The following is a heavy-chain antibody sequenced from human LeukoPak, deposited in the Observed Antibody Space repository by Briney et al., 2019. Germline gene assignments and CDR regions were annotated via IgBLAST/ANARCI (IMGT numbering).Heavy chain of an antibody. V-gene: IGHV1-69*13. CDR3: ARESGGNTYSDAFDI. D-gene: IGHD4-23*01. CDR1: GGTFSSYA. J-gene: IGHJ3*02. CDR2: IIPIFGTA. Sequence: ASVKVSCKASGGTFSSYAISWVRRAPGQGLEWMGGIIPIFGTANYAQKFQGRVTITADESTSTAYMELSSLRSEDTAVYYCARESGGNTYSDAFDIWGQGTMVTVSS.